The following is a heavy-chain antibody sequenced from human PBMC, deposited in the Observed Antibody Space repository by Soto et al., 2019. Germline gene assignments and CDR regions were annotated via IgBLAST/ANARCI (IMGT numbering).Heavy chain of an antibody. J-gene: IGHJ4*02. Sequence: QVQLVQSVAGVQKPGSSVKVSCKASGGTFSRYGISWVRQAPGQGLEWIGGIIRIFGTANYAQKFQGRVTITADESTNTVYMELNSLRSEDTAVYYCARDLTAWDAAFDYWGQGTLVTVSS. CDR1: GGTFSRYG. CDR2: IIRIFGTA. D-gene: IGHD1-26*01. V-gene: IGHV1-69*01. CDR3: ARDLTAWDAAFDY.